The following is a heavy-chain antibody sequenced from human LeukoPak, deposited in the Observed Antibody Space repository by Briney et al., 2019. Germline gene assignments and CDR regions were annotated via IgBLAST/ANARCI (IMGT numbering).Heavy chain of an antibody. D-gene: IGHD4-11*01. CDR3: AKYMGPGAPKDYSNYGLLFDY. Sequence: GGSLRLSCAASGFTFSSYAMSWVRQAPGKGLEWVSAISGSGGSTYCADSVKGRFTISRDNSKNTLYLQMNSLRAEDTAVYYCAKYMGPGAPKDYSNYGLLFDYWGQGTLVTVSS. J-gene: IGHJ4*02. V-gene: IGHV3-23*01. CDR1: GFTFSSYA. CDR2: ISGSGGST.